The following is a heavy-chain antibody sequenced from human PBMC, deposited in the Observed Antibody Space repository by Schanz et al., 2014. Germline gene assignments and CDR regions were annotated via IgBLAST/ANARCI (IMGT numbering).Heavy chain of an antibody. V-gene: IGHV3-74*01. CDR3: ARDKGGYYPFDY. Sequence: EVQLVESGGGLVQPGGSLRLSCAASGFTFSDSWMHWVRQAPGKGLVWVSRTSNDGSFTTFADSVKGRFTISRDNAKNTLYLQMNSLTADDTAVYYCARDKGGYYPFDYWGRGTLVTVSS. CDR2: TSNDGSFT. CDR1: GFTFSDSW. D-gene: IGHD3-3*01. J-gene: IGHJ4*02.